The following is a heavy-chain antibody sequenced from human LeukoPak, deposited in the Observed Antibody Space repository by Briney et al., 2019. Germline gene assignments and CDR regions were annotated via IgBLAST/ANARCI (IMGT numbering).Heavy chain of an antibody. V-gene: IGHV3-23*01. CDR1: GFTFSSFA. D-gene: IGHD4-17*01. CDR2: ISGSGGST. J-gene: IGHJ4*02. CDR3: AKSRGFTVTPILYYFDY. Sequence: GGSLRLSCAASGFTFSSFAMIWVRQAPGKGLEWVSSISGSGGSTYYADSVKGRFTISRDNSKNTLYLQMNSLRAEDTAVYYCAKSRGFTVTPILYYFDYWGQGTLVTVSS.